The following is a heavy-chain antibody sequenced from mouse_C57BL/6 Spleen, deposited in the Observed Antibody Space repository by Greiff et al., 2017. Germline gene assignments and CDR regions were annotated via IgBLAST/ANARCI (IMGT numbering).Heavy chain of an antibody. J-gene: IGHJ4*01. CDR2: IWGVGST. Sequence: VQLVESGPGLVAPSPCLSISCTVSGFSFTSYGVDWVRQSPGQGLEWLGVIWGVGSTNYNSALNSRLSISKDNSTGQVFLKMNSLQTDDTAMYYCATSNYEEYYAMDYWGQGTSVTVSS. V-gene: IGHV2-6*01. CDR3: ATSNYEEYYAMDY. CDR1: GFSFTSYG. D-gene: IGHD2-5*01.